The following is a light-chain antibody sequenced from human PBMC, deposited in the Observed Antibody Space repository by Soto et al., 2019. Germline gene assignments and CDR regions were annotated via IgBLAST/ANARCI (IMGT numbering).Light chain of an antibody. CDR1: SGSIASNY. V-gene: IGLV6-57*02. CDR3: QSYDSSYHGV. J-gene: IGLJ3*02. CDR2: EDN. Sequence: NFMLTQPHSVSESPGKTVTISCTGSSGSIASNYVQWYQQRPGSAPTTVIYEDNQRPSGVPDRFSGSIDSSSNSASLTISGLKTEDEDDYCCQSYDSSYHGVFGGGTKLTVL.